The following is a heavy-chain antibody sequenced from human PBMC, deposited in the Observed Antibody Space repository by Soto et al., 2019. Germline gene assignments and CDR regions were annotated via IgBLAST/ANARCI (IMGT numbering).Heavy chain of an antibody. CDR2: IYYSGST. CDR3: ARGGVDYYDSSGYYGAYDAFDI. Sequence: PSETLFLTCTVSGGSISSYYWSWIRQPPGKGLEWIGYIYYSGSTNYNPSLKSRVTISVDTSKNQFSLKLSSVTAADTAVYYCARGGVDYYDSSGYYGAYDAFDIWGQGTMVTVSS. J-gene: IGHJ3*02. D-gene: IGHD3-22*01. V-gene: IGHV4-59*01. CDR1: GGSISSYY.